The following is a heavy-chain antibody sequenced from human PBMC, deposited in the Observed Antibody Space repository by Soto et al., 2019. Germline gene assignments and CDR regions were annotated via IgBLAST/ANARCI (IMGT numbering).Heavy chain of an antibody. J-gene: IGHJ3*02. CDR3: AKDGYCSSTSCYAHAFDI. Sequence: GGSLRLSCAASGFTFDDYAMHWVRQAPGKGLEWVSGISWNSGSIGYADSVKGRFTISRDNAKNSLYLQMNSLRAEDTALYYCAKDGYCSSTSCYAHAFDIWGQGTMVTVSS. CDR1: GFTFDDYA. CDR2: ISWNSGSI. V-gene: IGHV3-9*01. D-gene: IGHD2-2*01.